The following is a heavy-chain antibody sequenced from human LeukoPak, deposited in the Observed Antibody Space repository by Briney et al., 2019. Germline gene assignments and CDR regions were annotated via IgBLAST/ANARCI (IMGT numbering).Heavy chain of an antibody. CDR3: ACARSGGAYLDY. V-gene: IGHV3-48*02. Sequence: GGSLRLSRAASGFIFSRNNMNWVRQAPGKGLEWISYISTSGTTIYYADSVKGRFTISRDNAKNSLYLQMNSLRDEDTAVYYCACARSGGAYLDYWGQGTLVTVSS. CDR2: ISTSGTTI. D-gene: IGHD5-12*01. J-gene: IGHJ4*02. CDR1: GFIFSRNN.